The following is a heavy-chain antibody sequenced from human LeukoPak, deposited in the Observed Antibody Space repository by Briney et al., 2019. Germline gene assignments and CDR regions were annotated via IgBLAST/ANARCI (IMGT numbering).Heavy chain of an antibody. D-gene: IGHD5-12*01. CDR2: ISYDGSNK. Sequence: GRSLRLSCAASGFTFSSYAMHWVRQAPGKGLEWVAVISYDGSNKYYADSVKGRFTISRDNAKKSLYLQMNSLRAEDTAVYYCARDYGGYSGYDLDYWGQGTLVTVSS. J-gene: IGHJ4*02. V-gene: IGHV3-30*04. CDR1: GFTFSSYA. CDR3: ARDYGGYSGYDLDY.